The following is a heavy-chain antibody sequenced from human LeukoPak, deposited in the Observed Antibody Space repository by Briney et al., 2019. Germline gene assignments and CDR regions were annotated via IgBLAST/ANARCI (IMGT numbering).Heavy chain of an antibody. CDR1: GGSISSYY. CDR3: ARAAITGYSILWWFAP. D-gene: IGHD6-13*01. V-gene: IGHV4-59*01. CDR2: IYYSGST. J-gene: IGHJ5*02. Sequence: SETLSLTCTVSGGSISSYYWSWIRQPPGKGLEWIGYIYYSGSTNYNPSLKSRVTISVDTSKNQFSLKLSSVTAADTAVYYCARAAITGYSILWWFAPWGQGTLVTVSS.